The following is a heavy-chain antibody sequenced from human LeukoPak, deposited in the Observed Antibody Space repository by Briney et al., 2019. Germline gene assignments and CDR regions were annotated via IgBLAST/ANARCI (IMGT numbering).Heavy chain of an antibody. J-gene: IGHJ3*02. Sequence: ASVKVSCKASGYTFTGYYMHWVRQAPGQGLEWMGRINPNSGGTNYAQKFQGRVTMTRDTSISTAYMELSRLRSDDTAVYYCARLSTIVVVITEWDAFDIWGQGTMVTVSS. CDR1: GYTFTGYY. CDR3: ARLSTIVVVITEWDAFDI. D-gene: IGHD3-22*01. CDR2: INPNSGGT. V-gene: IGHV1-2*06.